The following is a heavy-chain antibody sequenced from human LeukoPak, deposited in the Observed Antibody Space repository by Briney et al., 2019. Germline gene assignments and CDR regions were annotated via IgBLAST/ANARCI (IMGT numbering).Heavy chain of an antibody. CDR1: GLTFSSSA. D-gene: IGHD3-10*01. Sequence: PGGSLRLSCAASGLTFSSSAMSWVRQAPGKGLEWVANIKQDGSEKYYVDSVKGRFTISRDNAKNSLYLQMNSLRAEDTAVYYCARDEITMVRGGMNWFDPWGQGTLVTVSS. J-gene: IGHJ5*02. CDR3: ARDEITMVRGGMNWFDP. CDR2: IKQDGSEK. V-gene: IGHV3-7*01.